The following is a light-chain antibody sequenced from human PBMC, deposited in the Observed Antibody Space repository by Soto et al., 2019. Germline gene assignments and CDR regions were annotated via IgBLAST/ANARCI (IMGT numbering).Light chain of an antibody. CDR1: QRISSW. CDR2: DAS. Sequence: DIQMTQSPSTLSASVGDRVTITCRARQRISSWLAWYQQKPGKAPKLLIYDASSLESGVPSRFSGSGSGTEFTLTISSLQPDDFATYYCQQYNSYSPAFGQGTKGEIK. CDR3: QQYNSYSPA. J-gene: IGKJ1*01. V-gene: IGKV1-5*01.